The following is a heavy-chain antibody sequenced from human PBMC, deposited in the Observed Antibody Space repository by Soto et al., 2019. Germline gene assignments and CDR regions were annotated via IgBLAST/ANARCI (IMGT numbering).Heavy chain of an antibody. V-gene: IGHV3-23*01. Sequence: EVQLLESGGGLVQPGGSLRLSCAVSGFSFSTYGVTWVRQAPGKGLEWVSGVSGGSGVTHYADSVKGRFTITGDNSKNSVYLHMNSLRVEDTAVYYCAKWNGYGDYWGQGTLVTVSS. CDR2: VSGGSGVT. CDR1: GFSFSTYG. D-gene: IGHD1-1*01. CDR3: AKWNGYGDY. J-gene: IGHJ4*02.